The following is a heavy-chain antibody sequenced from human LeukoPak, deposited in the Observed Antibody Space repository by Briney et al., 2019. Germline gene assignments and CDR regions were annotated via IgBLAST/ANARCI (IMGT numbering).Heavy chain of an antibody. V-gene: IGHV3-9*01. CDR3: AKGKKTSQTGSDTFHI. CDR2: ISWSSGSI. J-gene: IGHJ3*02. Sequence: PGRSLRLSCAASGVTFDDYAMRWGRHGPGKGVEWGSGISWSSGSIAYADSVRGGFTISRDNAKTSLYLQMNSLRGEDTALYYCAKGKKTSQTGSDTFHIWGQGTMVTVSS. D-gene: IGHD3-9*01. CDR1: GVTFDDYA.